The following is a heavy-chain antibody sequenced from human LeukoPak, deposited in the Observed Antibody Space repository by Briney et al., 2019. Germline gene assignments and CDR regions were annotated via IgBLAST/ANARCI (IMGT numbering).Heavy chain of an antibody. CDR3: ARDSSGPLY. J-gene: IGHJ4*02. CDR2: IYSGGGT. CDR1: GFTVSNNY. D-gene: IGHD6-19*01. V-gene: IGHV3-66*01. Sequence: GGSLRLSCAASGFTVSNNYMSWVRQAPGKGLEWVSVIYSGGGTYYADSVKGRFTISRDNSKNTLYPQMNSLSAKDTAVYYCARDSSGPLYWGQGTLVTVSS.